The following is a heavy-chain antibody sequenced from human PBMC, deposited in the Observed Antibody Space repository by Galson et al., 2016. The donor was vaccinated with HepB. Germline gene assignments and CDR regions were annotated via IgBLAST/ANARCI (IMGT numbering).Heavy chain of an antibody. CDR2: ISYDGTYK. J-gene: IGHJ1*01. V-gene: IGHV3-30*04. D-gene: IGHD3-9*01. CDR1: GFTFSNFA. Sequence: SLRLSCAASGFTFSNFALHWVRQAPGKGLEWLAVISYDGTYKYHVDSVKGRFTISRDSSKSTLYLQMNSLRTEDTAVYYCVTVSGLRYCDYLLLEYWGRGTLVTVSS. CDR3: VTVSGLRYCDYLLLEY.